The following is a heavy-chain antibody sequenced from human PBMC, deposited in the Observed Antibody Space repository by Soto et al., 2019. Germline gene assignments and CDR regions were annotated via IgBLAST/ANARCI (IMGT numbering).Heavy chain of an antibody. CDR2: ISGSGTTI. V-gene: IGHV3-11*01. D-gene: IGHD1-26*01. Sequence: QAQVVESGGGLVKPRGSLRLSCATSGINFSDHFMAWIRLSPGKGLEWIAYISGSGTTIYYADSVRGRFTISRDNANDSLYLQMNSLRAEDTAVYYCARDGRYKTPYDGFDTWGQGTMVTVSS. J-gene: IGHJ3*02. CDR3: ARDGRYKTPYDGFDT. CDR1: GINFSDHF.